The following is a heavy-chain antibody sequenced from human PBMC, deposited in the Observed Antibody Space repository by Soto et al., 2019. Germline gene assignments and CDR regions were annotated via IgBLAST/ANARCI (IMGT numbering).Heavy chain of an antibody. V-gene: IGHV1-69*06. J-gene: IGHJ5*02. D-gene: IGHD3-3*01. CDR1: GGTFSSYA. CDR3: ARSPPGFLDWSDNWFDP. CDR2: IIPIFGTA. Sequence: QVQLVQSGAEVKKPGSSVKVSCKASGGTFSSYAISWVRQAPGQGLEWMGGIIPIFGTANYAQKFQGRVTITADKSPSTAYMELSSLRSEDTAVYYCARSPPGFLDWSDNWFDPWGQGTLVTVSS.